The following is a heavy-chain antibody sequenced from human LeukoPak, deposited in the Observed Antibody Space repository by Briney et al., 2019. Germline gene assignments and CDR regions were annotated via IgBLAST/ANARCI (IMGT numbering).Heavy chain of an antibody. V-gene: IGHV4-34*01. D-gene: IGHD5-12*01. CDR2: INHSGST. J-gene: IGHJ6*02. Sequence: NPGGSLRLSCAASGFTFSSYAMSWIRQPPGKGLEWIGEINHSGSTNYNPSLKSRVTISVDTSKNQFSPKLSSVTAADTAVYYCARVGYSGYPKYYVMDVWGQGTAVTVSS. CDR3: ARVGYSGYPKYYVMDV. CDR1: GFTFSSYA.